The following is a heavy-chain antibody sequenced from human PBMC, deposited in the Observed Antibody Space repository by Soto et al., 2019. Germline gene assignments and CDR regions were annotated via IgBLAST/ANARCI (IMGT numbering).Heavy chain of an antibody. D-gene: IGHD3-3*01. Sequence: GGSLRLSCAASGFTFSSYAMSWVRQPPGKGLEWVSSISGSGGSTYYADSVKGRFTISRDNAKNSLYLQMNSLRAEDTAVDYCAREYDPRGVYYGMDVWGQGTTVTVSS. CDR3: AREYDPRGVYYGMDV. V-gene: IGHV3-23*01. CDR1: GFTFSSYA. J-gene: IGHJ6*02. CDR2: ISGSGGST.